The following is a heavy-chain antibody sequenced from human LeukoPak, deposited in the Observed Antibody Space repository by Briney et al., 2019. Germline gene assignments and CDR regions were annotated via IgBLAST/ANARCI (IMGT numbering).Heavy chain of an antibody. CDR2: ISSISSYI. Sequence: GGSLRLSCAAPGFTFSIYSMNWGRQAPGKGLECVSSISSISSYIYYEDSVKSRFTHTRDNAENSLYLQMNSMRAEDKAVYYCARAVPAYYGSGSYCNYSYFDYWGQGTLVTVSS. J-gene: IGHJ4*02. V-gene: IGHV3-21*01. CDR3: ARAVPAYYGSGSYCNYSYFDY. D-gene: IGHD3-10*01. CDR1: GFTFSIYS.